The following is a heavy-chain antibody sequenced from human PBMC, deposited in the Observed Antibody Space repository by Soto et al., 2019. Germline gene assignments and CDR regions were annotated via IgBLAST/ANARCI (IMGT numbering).Heavy chain of an antibody. Sequence: EVQLLESGGGLVQPGGSLRLSCAASGFTFSSYAMSWVRQAPGKGLEWVSAISGSGGSTYYADSVKGRFTISRDNSKNTLYLKMNSLRAEDTAVYYCAKEDHDYGDYGWEYYGMDVWGQGTTVTVSS. V-gene: IGHV3-23*01. CDR1: GFTFSSYA. D-gene: IGHD4-17*01. J-gene: IGHJ6*02. CDR3: AKEDHDYGDYGWEYYGMDV. CDR2: ISGSGGST.